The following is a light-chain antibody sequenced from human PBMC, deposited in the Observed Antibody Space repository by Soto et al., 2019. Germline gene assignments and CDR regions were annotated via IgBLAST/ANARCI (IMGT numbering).Light chain of an antibody. CDR1: QSVNSD. CDR3: QQYNSWSPLT. Sequence: SLPLGARVTLPSRPSQSVNSDLAWYQQKPGQSPRLLIYDAFTRATGIPARFSGSASGTEFTLTISSLQSEDSAVYYCQQYNSWSPLTFGGGTKVDIK. V-gene: IGKV3-15*01. J-gene: IGKJ4*01. CDR2: DAF.